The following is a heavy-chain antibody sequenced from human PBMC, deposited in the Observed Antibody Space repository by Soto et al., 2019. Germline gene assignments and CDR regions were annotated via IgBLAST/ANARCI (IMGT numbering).Heavy chain of an antibody. CDR2: IIPIFGTA. Sequence: GASVKVSCKXSGGTFSSYAISWVRQAPGQGLEWMGGIIPIFGTANYAQKFQGRVTITADESTSTAYMELSSLRSEDTAVYYCASPNWNDVADYYYGMDVWGQGTTVTVSS. J-gene: IGHJ6*02. D-gene: IGHD1-1*01. V-gene: IGHV1-69*13. CDR3: ASPNWNDVADYYYGMDV. CDR1: GGTFSSYA.